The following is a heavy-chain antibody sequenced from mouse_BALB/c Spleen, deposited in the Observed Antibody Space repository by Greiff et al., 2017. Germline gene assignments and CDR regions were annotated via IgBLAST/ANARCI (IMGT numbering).Heavy chain of an antibody. CDR3: ARGRDYDYDEFAY. CDR2: ISSGSSTI. D-gene: IGHD2-4*01. CDR1: GFTFSSFG. Sequence: DVKLVESGGGLVQPGGSRKLSCAASGFTFSSFGMHWVRQAPEKGLEWVAYISSGSSTIYYADTVKGRFTISRDNPKNTLFLQMTSLRSEDTAMYYCARGRDYDYDEFAYWGQGTLVTVSA. J-gene: IGHJ3*01. V-gene: IGHV5-17*02.